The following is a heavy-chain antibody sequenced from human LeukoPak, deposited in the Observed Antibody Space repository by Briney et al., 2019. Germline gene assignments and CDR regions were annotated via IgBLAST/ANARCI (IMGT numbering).Heavy chain of an antibody. CDR2: INSDGGST. CDR1: GFTFSSYA. J-gene: IGHJ4*02. V-gene: IGHV3-64D*06. D-gene: IGHD2/OR15-2a*01. CDR3: VKTPYSSTWYVGDC. Sequence: GGSLRLSCSASGFTFSSYAMHWVRQAAGEGLEYVSAINSDGGSTYYADSVKGRFTISRDNSKNTLYLQMSSLRPEDSAVYYCVKTPYSSTWYVGDCWGQGTLVTVSS.